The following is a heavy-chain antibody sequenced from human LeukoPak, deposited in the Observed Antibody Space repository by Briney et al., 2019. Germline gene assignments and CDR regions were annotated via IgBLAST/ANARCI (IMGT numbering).Heavy chain of an antibody. J-gene: IGHJ4*02. CDR3: ARESREYYFDY. Sequence: RASVKVSCKASGYTFTGYYMHWVRQAPGQGLEWMGIINPSGGSTSYAQKFQGRVTMTRDTSTSTVYMELSSLRSEDTAVYYCARESREYYFDYWGQGTLVTVSS. V-gene: IGHV1-46*01. CDR1: GYTFTGYY. CDR2: INPSGGST.